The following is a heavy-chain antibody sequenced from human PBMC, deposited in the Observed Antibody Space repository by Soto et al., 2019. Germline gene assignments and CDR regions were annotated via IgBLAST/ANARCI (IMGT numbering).Heavy chain of an antibody. V-gene: IGHV4-30-4*01. J-gene: IGHJ4*02. Sequence: SEPLSLTCTVSCGSNSSGDYYWSWIHQPPGKGLDWIGYIYYSGSTYYNPSLKSRVTISVYTSKNQFSLKLSSVTAADTAVYYCARAGYSYGFTDYWGQGTLVTVSS. CDR2: IYYSGST. CDR3: ARAGYSYGFTDY. D-gene: IGHD5-18*01. CDR1: CGSNSSGDYY.